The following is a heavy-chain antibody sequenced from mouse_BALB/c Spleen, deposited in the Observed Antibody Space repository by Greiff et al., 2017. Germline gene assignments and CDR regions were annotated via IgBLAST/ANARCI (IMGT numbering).Heavy chain of an antibody. V-gene: IGHV1-5*01. CDR2: IYPGNSDT. CDR1: GYSFTSYW. D-gene: IGHD2-4*01. Sequence: VQLQQSGTVLARPGASVKMSCKASGYSFTSYWMHWVKQRPGQGLEWIGAIYPGNSDTSYNQKFKGKAKLTAVTSASTAYMELSSLTNEDSAVYYCAYDYDEGSYAMDYWGQGTSVTVSS. CDR3: AYDYDEGSYAMDY. J-gene: IGHJ4*01.